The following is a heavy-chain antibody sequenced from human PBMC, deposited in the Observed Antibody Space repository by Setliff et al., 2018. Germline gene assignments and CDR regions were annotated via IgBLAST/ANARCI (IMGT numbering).Heavy chain of an antibody. CDR3: AKSSGSSSSTNLEY. Sequence: GGSLRLSCAASGFTFSSYSMNWVRQAPGKGLEWVSYISSYSSTIYYADSVKGRFTISRDNAKNSLYLQMNSLRVEDTALYYCAKSSGSSSSTNLEYLGPGTLVTVSS. CDR2: ISSYSSTI. CDR1: GFTFSSYS. V-gene: IGHV3-48*01. D-gene: IGHD6-6*01. J-gene: IGHJ4*02.